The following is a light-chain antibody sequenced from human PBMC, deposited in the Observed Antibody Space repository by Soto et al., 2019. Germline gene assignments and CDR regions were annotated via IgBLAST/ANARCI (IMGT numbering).Light chain of an antibody. J-gene: IGKJ5*01. Sequence: DIQLTQSPSFLSASVGDRVTITCRASQGLSSDLAWYQQKPGKAPKLLIYAASTLQSGVPSRFSGSGSGTEFTLTISSLQPEYFATDYCQQLNSYPITFGQGTRLEIK. CDR2: AAS. CDR3: QQLNSYPIT. V-gene: IGKV1-9*01. CDR1: QGLSSD.